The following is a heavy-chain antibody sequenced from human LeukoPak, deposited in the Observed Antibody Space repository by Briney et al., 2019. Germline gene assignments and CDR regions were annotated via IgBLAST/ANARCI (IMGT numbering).Heavy chain of an antibody. V-gene: IGHV3-23*01. Sequence: GGSLRLSCAASGFTFSSYAMSWVRQAPGKGLEWVSAISGSGGSTYYADSVKGRFTISRDNAKNSLYLQMNSLRAEDTAVYYCASHHPSYYFDYWGQGTLVTVSS. CDR3: ASHHPSYYFDY. CDR1: GFTFSSYA. CDR2: ISGSGGST. J-gene: IGHJ4*02.